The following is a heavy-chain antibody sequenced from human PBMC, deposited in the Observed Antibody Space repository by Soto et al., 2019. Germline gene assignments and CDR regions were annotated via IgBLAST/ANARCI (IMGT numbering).Heavy chain of an antibody. D-gene: IGHD2-15*01. J-gene: IGHJ1*01. Sequence: QVQLVQSGAEVKKPGSSVKVSCKASGGTFSSYAISWVRQAPGQGLEWMGGIIPIFGTANYAQKFQGRVTITADESTSTAYMELSSLRSEDTAVYYCAREFLYCSGGSCYSSEYCQHWGQGTLVTVSS. CDR3: AREFLYCSGGSCYSSEYCQH. CDR1: GGTFSSYA. V-gene: IGHV1-69*01. CDR2: IIPIFGTA.